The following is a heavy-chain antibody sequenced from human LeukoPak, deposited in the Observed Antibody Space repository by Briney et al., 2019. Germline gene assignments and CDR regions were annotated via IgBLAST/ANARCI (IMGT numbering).Heavy chain of an antibody. Sequence: SETLSLPCAVYGGSFSGYYWSWIRQPPGKGLEWIGEINHSGSTNYNPSLKSRGTISVDTSKHQFSLKLSSVTAADTAVYYCARGGGFLTDWGQGTLVTVPS. CDR1: GGSFSGYY. CDR3: ARGGGFLTD. D-gene: IGHD3-10*01. CDR2: INHSGST. V-gene: IGHV4-34*01. J-gene: IGHJ4*02.